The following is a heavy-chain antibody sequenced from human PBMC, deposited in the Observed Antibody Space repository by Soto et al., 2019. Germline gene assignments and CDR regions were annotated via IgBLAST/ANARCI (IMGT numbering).Heavy chain of an antibody. D-gene: IGHD6-13*01. Sequence: QVQLVQSGAAVKKPGSSVKVSCKASGGTFSSYTISWVRQAPGQGLEWMGRIIPILGIANYAQKVQGRVTITADKSTSTSYMEMSSLRSEDPAVYYCARGLEKPILWQQPYWGQGTLVTVSS. CDR3: ARGLEKPILWQQPY. V-gene: IGHV1-69*02. CDR1: GGTFSSYT. CDR2: IIPILGIA. J-gene: IGHJ4*02.